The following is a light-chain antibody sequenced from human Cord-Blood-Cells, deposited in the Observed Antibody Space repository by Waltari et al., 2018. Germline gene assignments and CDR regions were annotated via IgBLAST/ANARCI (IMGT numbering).Light chain of an antibody. Sequence: EIVMTQSPATLSVSPGERATLSCRASQSVSSNLAWYQQKHGQAPRRLIYGASTRATVIPARFSGSGSGTEFTLTISSLQSEDFAVYYCQQYNNWPPYTFGQGTKLEIK. CDR3: QQYNNWPPYT. CDR1: QSVSSN. CDR2: GAS. V-gene: IGKV3-15*01. J-gene: IGKJ2*01.